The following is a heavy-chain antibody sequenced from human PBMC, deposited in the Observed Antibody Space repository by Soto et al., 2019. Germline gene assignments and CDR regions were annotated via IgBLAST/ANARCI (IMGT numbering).Heavy chain of an antibody. CDR3: ARDEHGDYTSYYYYYYGMDV. CDR2: VIPIFGTA. Sequence: QVQLVQSGAEVKKPGSSVKVSCKASGGTFSSYAISWVRQAPGQGLEWMGGVIPIFGTANYAQKFQGRVTITADKSTSTAYMELSSLRSEDTAVYYCARDEHGDYTSYYYYYYGMDVWGQGTTVTVSS. CDR1: GGTFSSYA. V-gene: IGHV1-69*06. J-gene: IGHJ6*02. D-gene: IGHD4-17*01.